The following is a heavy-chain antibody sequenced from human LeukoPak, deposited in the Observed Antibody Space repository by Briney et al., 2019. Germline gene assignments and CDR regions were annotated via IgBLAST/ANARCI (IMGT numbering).Heavy chain of an antibody. V-gene: IGHV3-21*01. CDR3: AKDLRGGITMIVVVGFDY. J-gene: IGHJ4*02. D-gene: IGHD3-22*01. CDR2: ISGASSDNYI. CDR1: GFSFGVYS. Sequence: GGSLRLSCVASGFSFGVYSMNWVRQAPGKGLEWVSTISGASSDNYIDYADSVKGRFTISRDNSKNTLYLQMNSLRAEDTAVYYCAKDLRGGITMIVVVGFDYWGQGTLVTVSS.